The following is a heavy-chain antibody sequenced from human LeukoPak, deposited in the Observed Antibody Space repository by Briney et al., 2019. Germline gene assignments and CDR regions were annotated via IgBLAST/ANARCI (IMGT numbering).Heavy chain of an antibody. D-gene: IGHD7-27*01. J-gene: IGHJ4*02. CDR1: GGSISGYY. Sequence: SETLSLTCADSGGSISGYYWSWIRQPPGKGLEWIGYIHYSGSTNYNPSLKSRVTISADTSKNHFSLKVTSLTAADTAVYYCARGWGYFDSWGQGTLVTVSS. CDR3: ARGWGYFDS. CDR2: IHYSGST. V-gene: IGHV4-59*01.